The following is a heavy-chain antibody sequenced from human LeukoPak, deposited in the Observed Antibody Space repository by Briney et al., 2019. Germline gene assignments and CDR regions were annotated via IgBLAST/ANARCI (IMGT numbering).Heavy chain of an antibody. CDR2: INPSGGSA. J-gene: IGHJ4*02. CDR1: GYTLTELS. CDR3: ARSGYGAFDY. D-gene: IGHD4-17*01. Sequence: GASVKVSCKVSGYTLTELSMHWVRQAPGQGLEWMGIINPSGGSASYAQKFQGRVTMTRDTSTSTVYMELSSLRSEDTAVYYCARSGYGAFDYWGQGTLVTVSS. V-gene: IGHV1-46*01.